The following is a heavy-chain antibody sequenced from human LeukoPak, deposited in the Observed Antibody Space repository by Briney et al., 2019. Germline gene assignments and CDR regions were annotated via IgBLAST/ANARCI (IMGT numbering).Heavy chain of an antibody. CDR2: IIPIFGTA. CDR3: AREVAATGIDY. J-gene: IGHJ4*02. V-gene: IGHV1-69*06. CDR1: GGTFSSYA. D-gene: IGHD2-15*01. Sequence: ASVKVSCKASGGTFSSYAISWVRQAPGQGLEWMGGIIPIFGTANYAQKFQGRVAITADKSTSTAYMELSSLRSEDTAVYYCAREVAATGIDYWGQGTLVTVSS.